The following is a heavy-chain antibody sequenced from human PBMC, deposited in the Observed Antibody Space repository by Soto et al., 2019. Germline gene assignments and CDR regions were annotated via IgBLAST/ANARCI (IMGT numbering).Heavy chain of an antibody. Sequence: GGSLRLSCAASGFTFSSYGMHWVRQAPGKGLEWAAVISYDGSNKYYADSVKGRFTISRDNSKNTLCLQMNSLRAEDTAVYYCAKDFQGSGKSMDVWGQGTTVTVSS. J-gene: IGHJ6*02. D-gene: IGHD3-10*01. CDR1: GFTFSSYG. CDR2: ISYDGSNK. CDR3: AKDFQGSGKSMDV. V-gene: IGHV3-30*18.